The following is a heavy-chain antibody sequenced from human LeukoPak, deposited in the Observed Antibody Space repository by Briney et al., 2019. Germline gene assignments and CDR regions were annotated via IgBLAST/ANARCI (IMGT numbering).Heavy chain of an antibody. D-gene: IGHD4-23*01. V-gene: IGHV1-8*03. CDR2: MNPNSGNR. Sequence: ASVKVSCKASGYTFSSYDINWVRQATGQGLEWMGWMNPNSGNRGYAQKFQGRVTITRNTSTSTAYMELSSLRSEDTAVYYCARRLGLRWDLQAFDIWGQGTMVTVSS. CDR3: ARRLGLRWDLQAFDI. CDR1: GYTFSSYD. J-gene: IGHJ3*02.